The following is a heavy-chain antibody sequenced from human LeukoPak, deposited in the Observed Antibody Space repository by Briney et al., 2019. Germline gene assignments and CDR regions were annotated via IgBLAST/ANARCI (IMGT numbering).Heavy chain of an antibody. J-gene: IGHJ4*02. V-gene: IGHV1-2*02. CDR1: GYSFTGYY. CDR3: AFPFYYCSGGSCYFPPPVY. CDR2: INPHGDGT. Sequence: ASVKVSCKASGYSFTGYYIHWVRQAPGQGLEWVGWINPHGDGTTYAQKFQGRVTITADKSTSTAYMELSSLRSEDTAVYYCAFPFYYCSGGSCYFPPPVYWGQGTLVTVSS. D-gene: IGHD2-15*01.